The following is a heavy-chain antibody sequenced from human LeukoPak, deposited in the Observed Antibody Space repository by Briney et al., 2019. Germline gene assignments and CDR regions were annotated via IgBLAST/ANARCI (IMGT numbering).Heavy chain of an antibody. Sequence: SETLSLTCTVSGGSISSYYWSRIRQPAGKGLEWIGRIYTSGSTNYNPSLKSRVTMSVDTSKNQFSLKLSSVTAADTAVYYCARVGRSLSGSHYYFDYWGQGTLVTVSS. V-gene: IGHV4-4*07. J-gene: IGHJ4*02. D-gene: IGHD1-26*01. CDR3: ARVGRSLSGSHYYFDY. CDR2: IYTSGST. CDR1: GGSISSYY.